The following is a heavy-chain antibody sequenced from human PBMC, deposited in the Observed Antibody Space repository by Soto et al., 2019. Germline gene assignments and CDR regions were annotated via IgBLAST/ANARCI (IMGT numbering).Heavy chain of an antibody. Sequence: GGSLRLSCAASGFTFTNYWLSWVRQAPGKGLEWVANIKQDGSEKNYKDSVKGRLTISRDNARNSLSLQMNSLRAEDTAVYYCARRATTSAGYFDLWGRGTLVTVSS. CDR2: IKQDGSEK. V-gene: IGHV3-7*01. J-gene: IGHJ2*01. CDR3: ARRATTSAGYFDL. D-gene: IGHD1-26*01. CDR1: GFTFTNYW.